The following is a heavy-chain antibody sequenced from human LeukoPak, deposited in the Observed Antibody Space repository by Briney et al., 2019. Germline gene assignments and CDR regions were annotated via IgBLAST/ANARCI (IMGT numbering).Heavy chain of an antibody. D-gene: IGHD1-26*01. CDR2: IRSKIYGGTT. CDR3: TRGGIVGATTDYFDY. V-gene: IGHV3-49*04. J-gene: IGHJ4*02. Sequence: GGSLRLPCTASGFTFDDYAMSWVRQAPGKGLEWVGFIRSKIYGGTTEYAASVKGRFTISRDDSNSAAYLQMNSLKIEDTAVYYCTRGGIVGATTDYFDYWGQGTLVTVSS. CDR1: GFTFDDYA.